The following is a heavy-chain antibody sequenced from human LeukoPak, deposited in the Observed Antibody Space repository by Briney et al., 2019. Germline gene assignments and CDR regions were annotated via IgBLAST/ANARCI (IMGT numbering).Heavy chain of an antibody. V-gene: IGHV1-69*04. Sequence: SVKVSCKASGGTFSSYAISWVRQAPGQGLEWMGRIIPILGIANYAQKFQGRVTITADKSTSTAYMELSSLRSEDTAVYYCARDCSSTSCYVAYYYYGMDVWGQGTTVTVSS. D-gene: IGHD2-2*01. CDR1: GGTFSSYA. CDR2: IIPILGIA. J-gene: IGHJ6*02. CDR3: ARDCSSTSCYVAYYYYGMDV.